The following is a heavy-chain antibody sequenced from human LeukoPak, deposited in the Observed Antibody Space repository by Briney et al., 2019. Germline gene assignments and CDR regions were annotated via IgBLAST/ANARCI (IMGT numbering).Heavy chain of an antibody. J-gene: IGHJ6*02. D-gene: IGHD2-2*01. CDR3: ARPAVPAAPSDYYYYGMDV. Sequence: PGGSLRLSCAASGFTFSSYAMSWVRQAPGKGLEWVSAISGSGGSTYYADSVKGRFTISRDNSKNTLYLQMNSLRAEDTAVYYCARPAVPAAPSDYYYYGMDVWGQGTTVTVSS. CDR1: GFTFSSYA. CDR2: ISGSGGST. V-gene: IGHV3-23*01.